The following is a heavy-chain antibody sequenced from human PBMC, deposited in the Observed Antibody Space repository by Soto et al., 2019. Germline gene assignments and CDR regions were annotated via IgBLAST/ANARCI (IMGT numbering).Heavy chain of an antibody. CDR2: IYYSGST. Sequence: QVQLQESGPGLVKPSETLSLTCTVSGGSISSYYWSWIRQPPGKGLEWIGYIYYSGSTNYNPSLNRRVTISVDTSKNQFSLKLSSVTAADTAVYYCARGFLDIVVVPAAGGRWFDPWGQGTLVTVSS. CDR1: GGSISSYY. CDR3: ARGFLDIVVVPAAGGRWFDP. J-gene: IGHJ5*02. V-gene: IGHV4-59*01. D-gene: IGHD2-2*01.